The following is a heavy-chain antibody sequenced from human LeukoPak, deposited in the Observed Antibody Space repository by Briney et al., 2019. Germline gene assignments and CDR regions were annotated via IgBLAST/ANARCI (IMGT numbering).Heavy chain of an antibody. Sequence: GASVNVSCKASGYTFTDYAMNWVRRAPGQGLEWMGLFNTNTGNPTYAPDFTGRFVFSLDTSVSTAYLQIRSLKADDTAVYYCAREGISGYGGAFDNWGQGSLVTVSS. CDR1: GYTFTDYA. D-gene: IGHD5-12*01. J-gene: IGHJ4*02. CDR3: AREGISGYGGAFDN. CDR2: FNTNTGNP. V-gene: IGHV7-4-1*02.